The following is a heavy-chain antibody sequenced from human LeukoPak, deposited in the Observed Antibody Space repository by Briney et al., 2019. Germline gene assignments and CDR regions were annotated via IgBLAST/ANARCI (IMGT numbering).Heavy chain of an antibody. CDR3: ARDGGPEMQLWSYDAFDI. D-gene: IGHD5-18*01. CDR2: ISSSSSTI. CDR1: GFTFSSYR. Sequence: PGGSLRLSCAASGFTFSSYRMNWVRQAPGKGLEWVSYISSSSSTIYYADSVKGRFTISRDNAKNSLYLQMNSLRAEDTAVYYCARDGGPEMQLWSYDAFDIWGQGTMVTVSS. V-gene: IGHV3-48*01. J-gene: IGHJ3*02.